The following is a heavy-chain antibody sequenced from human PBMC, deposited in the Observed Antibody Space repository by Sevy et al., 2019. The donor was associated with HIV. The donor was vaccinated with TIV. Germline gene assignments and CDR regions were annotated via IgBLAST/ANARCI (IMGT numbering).Heavy chain of an antibody. V-gene: IGHV4-39*01. J-gene: IGHJ4*02. Sequence: LTCTVSGGSISSYSYYWGWIRQPPGKGLEWIGGVYYSGRTYYNPSLGSRVTISVDTSKNQFSLKLSSVTAADTAVYYCARHTSYISGDCWGQGTLVTVSS. CDR2: VYYSGRT. CDR3: ARHTSYISGDC. D-gene: IGHD2-21*01. CDR1: GGSISSYSYY.